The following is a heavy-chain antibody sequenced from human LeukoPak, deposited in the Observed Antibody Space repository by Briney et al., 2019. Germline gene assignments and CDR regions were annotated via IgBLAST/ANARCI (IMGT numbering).Heavy chain of an antibody. V-gene: IGHV1-2*02. CDR3: ARGIRYDCSSTSCYGSGFDY. Sequence: ASVKVSCKASGYTFTGYYMHWVRQAPGQGLEWMGWISPNSGGTNYAQKFQGRVTMTRDTSISTAYMELSRLRSDDTAVYYCARGIRYDCSSTSCYGSGFDYWGQGTLVTVSS. D-gene: IGHD2-2*01. CDR2: ISPNSGGT. J-gene: IGHJ4*02. CDR1: GYTFTGYY.